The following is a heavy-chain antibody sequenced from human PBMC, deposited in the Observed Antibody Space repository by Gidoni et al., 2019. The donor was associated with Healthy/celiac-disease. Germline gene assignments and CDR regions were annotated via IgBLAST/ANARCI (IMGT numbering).Heavy chain of an antibody. Sequence: QLQLQESGQGLVKPSETLSLTCTVSGGSISSSSYYWGWIRQPPGQGLEWMGSIYYSGSTYYNPSLQSRVTISVDTSKNQFSLKLSSVTAADTAVYYCARHGDSSGWYGEYYFDYWGQGTLVTVSS. CDR1: GGSISSSSYY. CDR2: IYYSGST. V-gene: IGHV4-39*01. CDR3: ARHGDSSGWYGEYYFDY. D-gene: IGHD6-19*01. J-gene: IGHJ4*02.